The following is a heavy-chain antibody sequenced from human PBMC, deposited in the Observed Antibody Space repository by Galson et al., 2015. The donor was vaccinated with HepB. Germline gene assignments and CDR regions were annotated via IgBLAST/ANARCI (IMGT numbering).Heavy chain of an antibody. CDR1: GFTFSSYW. CDR3: ARGGGIVGAHPENWFDP. D-gene: IGHD1-26*01. V-gene: IGHV3-74*01. J-gene: IGHJ5*02. Sequence: SLRLSCAASGFTFSSYWMHWVRQAPGKGLVWVSRINSDGSSTNYADSVKGRFTISRDNGKNTLYLQTKSLRAEDTAVYYCARGGGIVGAHPENWFDPWGQGTLVTVSS. CDR2: INSDGSST.